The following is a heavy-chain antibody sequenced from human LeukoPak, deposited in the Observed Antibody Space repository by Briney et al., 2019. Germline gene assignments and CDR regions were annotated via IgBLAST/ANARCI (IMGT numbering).Heavy chain of an antibody. J-gene: IGHJ4*02. CDR1: GGSFNHYY. D-gene: IGHD5-18*01. Sequence: PSETLSLTWAAYGGSFNHYYWSWIRQPPGKGLEWIGEVNHSGSATYNPSLKSRVAISVDTSKNQISLKLTSVTAADTAVYYCARGLTRGYSFGPPGFWGQGTLVAVSS. CDR2: VNHSGSA. CDR3: ARGLTRGYSFGPPGF. V-gene: IGHV4-34*01.